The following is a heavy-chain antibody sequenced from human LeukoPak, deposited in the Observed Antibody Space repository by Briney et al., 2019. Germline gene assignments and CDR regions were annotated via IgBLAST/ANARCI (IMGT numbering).Heavy chain of an antibody. CDR3: ARDLSSYFDY. D-gene: IGHD2-2*01. V-gene: IGHV4-59*01. CDR1: GGSISSYY. CDR2: IYYSGST. J-gene: IGHJ4*02. Sequence: PETLSLTCTVSGGSISSYYWSWIRQPPGKGLEWIGYIYYSGSTNYNPSLKSRVTISVDTSKNQFSLKLSSVTAADTAVYYCARDLSSYFDYWGQGTLVTVSS.